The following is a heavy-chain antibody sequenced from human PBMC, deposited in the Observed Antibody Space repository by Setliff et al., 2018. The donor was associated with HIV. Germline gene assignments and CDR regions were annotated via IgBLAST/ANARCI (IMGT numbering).Heavy chain of an antibody. D-gene: IGHD2-8*02. J-gene: IGHJ4*02. V-gene: IGHV4-4*07. CDR1: GGSVSSYY. Sequence: PSETLSLTCTVSGGSVSSYYWSWIRQPAGKGLEWIGRIYGTGSTTYSPSLESRVTMSIDRSNNLFSLELTSVTAADTAVYYCARIDPGKYWSSDYWGPGTQVTVSS. CDR2: IYGTGST. CDR3: ARIDPGKYWSSDY.